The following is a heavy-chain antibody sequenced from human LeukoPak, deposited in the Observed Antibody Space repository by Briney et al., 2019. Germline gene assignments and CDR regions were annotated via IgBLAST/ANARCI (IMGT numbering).Heavy chain of an antibody. CDR2: ISGIGGST. V-gene: IGHV3-23*01. J-gene: IGHJ6*03. CDR3: AKGIAAAGLYYYYYYMDV. Sequence: GTLRLSCAASGFTFSSYAMSWVRQAPGKGLEWVSAISGIGGSTYYAGSVKGRFTISRDNSKNTLYLQMNSLRAEDTAVYYCAKGIAAAGLYYYYYYMDVWGKGTTVTVSS. D-gene: IGHD6-13*01. CDR1: GFTFSSYA.